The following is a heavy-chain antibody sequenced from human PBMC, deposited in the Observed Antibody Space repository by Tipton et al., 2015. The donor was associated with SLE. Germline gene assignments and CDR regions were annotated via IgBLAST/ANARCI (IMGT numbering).Heavy chain of an antibody. J-gene: IGHJ5*02. V-gene: IGHV4-34*01. CDR2: INHRGST. CDR1: GGSFSGYY. CDR3: AGVRKKGWGWFDP. D-gene: IGHD3-16*01. Sequence: TLSLTCAVYGGSFSGYYWSWIRQPPGKGLEWIGQINHRGSTNYNPSLKSRVTISIDTSKNQFSRKLSSVTAADTAVYYCAGVRKKGWGWFDPWGQGTLVTVSS.